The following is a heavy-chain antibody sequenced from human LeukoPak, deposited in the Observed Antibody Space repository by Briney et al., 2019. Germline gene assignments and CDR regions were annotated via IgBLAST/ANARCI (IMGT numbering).Heavy chain of an antibody. CDR1: GGSISSSSYY. J-gene: IGHJ6*03. CDR3: ARGLAGADYYYYMDV. D-gene: IGHD6-19*01. Sequence: SETLSLTCTVSGGSISSSSYYWGWIRQPPGKGLEWIGSIYYSGSTYYNPSLKSRVTISVDTSKNQFSLKLSSVTAADTAVYYCARGLAGADYYYYMDVWGKGTTVTVSS. CDR2: IYYSGST. V-gene: IGHV4-39*07.